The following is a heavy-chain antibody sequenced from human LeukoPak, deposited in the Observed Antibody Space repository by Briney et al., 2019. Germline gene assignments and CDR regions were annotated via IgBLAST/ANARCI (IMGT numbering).Heavy chain of an antibody. J-gene: IGHJ4*02. CDR1: GGSISSGGYS. CDR2: IYHSGST. Sequence: TSETLSLTCAVSGGSISSGGYSWSWIRQPPGKGLEWIRCIYHSGSTYYNPSLKSRVTISVDRSKNQFSLKLSSVTAADTAVYYCALGNKEGLPNWGQGTLVTVSS. CDR3: ALGNKEGLPN. D-gene: IGHD3-16*01. V-gene: IGHV4-30-2*01.